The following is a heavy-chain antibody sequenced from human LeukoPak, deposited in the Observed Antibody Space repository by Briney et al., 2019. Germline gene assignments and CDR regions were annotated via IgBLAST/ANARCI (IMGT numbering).Heavy chain of an antibody. Sequence: TSETLSLTCAVYGGSFSGYYWSWIRQPPGKGLEWIGNIYYSGSTYYNPSLKSRVTISVDTSRNQFSLKLSSVTAADTAVYYCARLGSYYNGFDYWGRGTLVTVSS. CDR3: ARLGSYYNGFDY. CDR2: IYYSGST. J-gene: IGHJ4*02. D-gene: IGHD3-10*01. V-gene: IGHV4-34*01. CDR1: GGSFSGYY.